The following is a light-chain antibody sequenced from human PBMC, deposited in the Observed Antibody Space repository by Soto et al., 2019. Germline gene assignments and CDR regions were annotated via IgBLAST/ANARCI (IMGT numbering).Light chain of an antibody. CDR2: DVS. CDR3: SSYTGTNTLVV. V-gene: IGLV2-14*03. Sequence: QSALTQPASVSGSPGQSITISCTGTSSDVGGYDYVSWYQQHPGKAPKLMLYDVSNRPSGISNRFSGSKSGNTASLTISGLQAEDEADYYCSSYTGTNTLVVFGGGTKVTVL. CDR1: SSDVGGYDY. J-gene: IGLJ2*01.